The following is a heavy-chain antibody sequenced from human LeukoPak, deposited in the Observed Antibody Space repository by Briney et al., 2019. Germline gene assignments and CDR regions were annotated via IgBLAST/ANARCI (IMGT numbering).Heavy chain of an antibody. D-gene: IGHD5-12*01. J-gene: IGHJ4*02. CDR1: GFTFSSYG. Sequence: GGSLRLSCAASGFTFSSYGMHWVRQAPGKGLEWVAVISYDGSNKYYADSVKGRFTISRDNSKNTLYLQMNSLRAEDTAVYYCAKGTSKWLRDCPIDYWGQGTLVTVSS. V-gene: IGHV3-30*18. CDR2: ISYDGSNK. CDR3: AKGTSKWLRDCPIDY.